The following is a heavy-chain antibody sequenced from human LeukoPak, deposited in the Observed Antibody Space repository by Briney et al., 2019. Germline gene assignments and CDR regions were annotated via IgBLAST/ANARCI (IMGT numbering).Heavy chain of an antibody. Sequence: GGSLRLSCAASGFTFSEYYMTWIRQAPGKGLEWVSYISGVYDNIFYGNSVKGRFIISRDNAKKSVYLQMNSLRAEDTAVYYCARGGAHGMDVWGQGTTVTVSS. CDR1: GFTFSEYY. CDR3: ARGGAHGMDV. V-gene: IGHV3-11*01. CDR2: ISGVYDNI. D-gene: IGHD1-26*01. J-gene: IGHJ6*02.